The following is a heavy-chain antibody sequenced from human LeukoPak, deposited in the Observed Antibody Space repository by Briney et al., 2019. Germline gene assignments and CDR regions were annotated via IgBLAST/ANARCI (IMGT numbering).Heavy chain of an antibody. V-gene: IGHV3-48*01. J-gene: IGHJ2*01. Sequence: GGSLRLSCAASGFTFSSYSMNWVRQAPGKGLEWVSYISSSSSTIYYADSVKGRFTISRDNAKNSLFLQLNSLRAEDRAVYYCARAFCGGDCYAGHWYFDLWGRGTLVTVSS. CDR3: ARAFCGGDCYAGHWYFDL. D-gene: IGHD2-21*02. CDR1: GFTFSSYS. CDR2: ISSSSSTI.